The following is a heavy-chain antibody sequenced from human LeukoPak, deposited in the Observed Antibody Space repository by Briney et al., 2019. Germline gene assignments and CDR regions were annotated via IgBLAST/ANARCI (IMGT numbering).Heavy chain of an antibody. Sequence: GGSLRLSCAASGFTFDDYARHWVRQAPGKGLEWVSGISWNSGSIGYTDSVKGRFTISRDNAKNSLYLQMNSLRAEDTALYYCAKDVAGIAAAGGYFDYWGQGTLVTVSS. CDR3: AKDVAGIAAAGGYFDY. CDR1: GFTFDDYA. D-gene: IGHD6-13*01. V-gene: IGHV3-9*01. CDR2: ISWNSGSI. J-gene: IGHJ4*02.